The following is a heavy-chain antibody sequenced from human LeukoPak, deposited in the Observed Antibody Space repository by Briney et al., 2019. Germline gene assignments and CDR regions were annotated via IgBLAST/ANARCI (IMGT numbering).Heavy chain of an antibody. CDR1: GFTFSGYS. D-gene: IGHD4-11*01. Sequence: GGSLRLSCAASGFTFSGYSMNWVRQAPGKGLEWISYISGSGFTIHYADSVKGRFTISRDNAKNSLYLQMNSLRAEDTAVYYCVRGVPKTSYYYYYMDVWGKGTTVTVSS. CDR2: ISGSGFTI. J-gene: IGHJ6*03. CDR3: VRGVPKTSYYYYYMDV. V-gene: IGHV3-48*01.